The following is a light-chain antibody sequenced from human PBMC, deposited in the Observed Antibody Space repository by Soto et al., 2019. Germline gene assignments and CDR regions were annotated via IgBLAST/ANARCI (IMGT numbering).Light chain of an antibody. Sequence: ETVMTQSPATLSVSPGERATLSCRASQSISSDLAWYQHKPGQAPRLLIYGASTTATGIPVRFSGSGSGTEFTLTISSLQSEDFAVYYCQQYNNWPRTFGQGTQV. CDR3: QQYNNWPRT. V-gene: IGKV3-15*01. J-gene: IGKJ2*01. CDR1: QSISSD. CDR2: GAS.